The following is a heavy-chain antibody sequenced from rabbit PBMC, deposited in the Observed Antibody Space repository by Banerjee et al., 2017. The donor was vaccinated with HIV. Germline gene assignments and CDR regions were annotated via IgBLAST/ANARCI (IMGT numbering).Heavy chain of an antibody. Sequence: QEQLVESGGGLVQPEGSLTLTCKASGFDFSSVAMCWVRQAPGKGPEWIACINTSSGNTVYASWAKGRFTISKSSSTTVTLQMTSLTAADTATYFCARTHYSGASYFWLWGPGTLVTVS. V-gene: IGHV1S47*01. CDR2: INTSSGNT. CDR1: GFDFSSVA. CDR3: ARTHYSGASYFWL. J-gene: IGHJ4*01. D-gene: IGHD8-1*01.